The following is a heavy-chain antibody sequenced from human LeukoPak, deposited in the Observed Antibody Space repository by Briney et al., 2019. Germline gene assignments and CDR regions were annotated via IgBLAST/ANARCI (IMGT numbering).Heavy chain of an antibody. CDR2: INHSGST. D-gene: IGHD3-16*01. CDR3: ARGFGGRSIDY. Sequence: SETLSLTCAVYGGSFSGYYWSWIRQPPGKGLEWIGEINHSGSTNYNPSLKSRVTISVDTSKNQFSLKLSSVTAADTAVCYCARGFGGRSIDYWGQGTLVTVSS. CDR1: GGSFSGYY. V-gene: IGHV4-34*01. J-gene: IGHJ4*02.